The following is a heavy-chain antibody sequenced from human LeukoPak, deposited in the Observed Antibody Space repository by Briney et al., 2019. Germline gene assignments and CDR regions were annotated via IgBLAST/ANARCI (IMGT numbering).Heavy chain of an antibody. CDR2: ISAYNGNT. CDR3: ARAPNKFPAYYYYGMDV. J-gene: IGHJ6*02. V-gene: IGHV1-18*01. D-gene: IGHD1/OR15-1a*01. Sequence: ASVKVSCKASGYTFTSYGISWVQQAPGQGLEWMGWISAYNGNTNYAQKLQGRVTMTTDTSTSTAYMELRSLRSDDTAVYYCARAPNKFPAYYYYGMDVWGQGTTVTVSS. CDR1: GYTFTSYG.